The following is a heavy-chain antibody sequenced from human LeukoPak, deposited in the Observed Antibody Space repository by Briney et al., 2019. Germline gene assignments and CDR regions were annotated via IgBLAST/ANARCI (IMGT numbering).Heavy chain of an antibody. CDR1: GGSISSYY. CDR2: IYYSGST. J-gene: IGHJ4*02. V-gene: IGHV4-59*01. CDR3: ARVSSSWSYFDY. Sequence: SETLSLTCTVSGGSISSYYWSWIRQPPGKGLEWIGYIYYSGSTNYNPSLKSRVTISVDTSKYQFSLKLSSVTAADTAVYYCARVSSSWSYFDYWGQGALVTVSS. D-gene: IGHD6-13*01.